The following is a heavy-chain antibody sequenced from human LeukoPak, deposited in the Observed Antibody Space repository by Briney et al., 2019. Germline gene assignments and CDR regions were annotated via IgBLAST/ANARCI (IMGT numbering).Heavy chain of an antibody. CDR3: AKGSRLHCSSTSCSFDY. CDR1: GFTFDDYA. J-gene: IGHJ4*02. D-gene: IGHD2-2*01. Sequence: SLRLSCAATGFTFDDYAMHWVRQAPGKGLECVSGISWNSGSIGYADSVKGRFTISRDNAKNSLYLQMNSLRAEDTALYYCAKGSRLHCSSTSCSFDYWGQGTLVTVSS. CDR2: ISWNSGSI. V-gene: IGHV3-9*01.